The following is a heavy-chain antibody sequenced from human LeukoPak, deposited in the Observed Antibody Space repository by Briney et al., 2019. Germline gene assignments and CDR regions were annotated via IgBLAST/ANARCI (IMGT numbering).Heavy chain of an antibody. CDR1: GFTFSSYG. V-gene: IGHV3-33*01. CDR3: ARLAKHTVTTDY. D-gene: IGHD4-17*01. CDR2: IWYDGSNK. Sequence: GGSLRLSCAASGFTFSSYGMHWVRQAPGKGLEWVAVIWYDGSNKYYADSVKGRFTISRGNSKTTLYLQMNSLRAEDTAVYYCARLAKHTVTTDYWGQGTLVTVSS. J-gene: IGHJ4*02.